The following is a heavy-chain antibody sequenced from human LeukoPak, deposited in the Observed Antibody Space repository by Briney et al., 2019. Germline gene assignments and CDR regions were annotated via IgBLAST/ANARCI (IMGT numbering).Heavy chain of an antibody. V-gene: IGHV4-59*10. CDR2: IYTSGST. D-gene: IGHD6-13*01. CDR3: ARGRGIAAAGLWEEGWFDP. Sequence: PSETLSLTCAVYGGSFSGYYWSWIRQPAGKGLEWIGRIYTSGSTNYNPSLKSRVTMSVDTSKNQFSLKLSSVTAADTAVYYCARGRGIAAAGLWEEGWFDPWGQGTLVTVSS. J-gene: IGHJ5*02. CDR1: GGSFSGYY.